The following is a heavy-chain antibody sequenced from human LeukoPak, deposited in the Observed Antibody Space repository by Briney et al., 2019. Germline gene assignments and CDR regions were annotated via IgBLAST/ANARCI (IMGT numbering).Heavy chain of an antibody. D-gene: IGHD6-13*01. CDR1: GYTFTSYY. V-gene: IGHV1-46*01. J-gene: IGHJ5*02. Sequence: ASVKVSCKASGYTFTSYYMHWVRQAPGQGLEWMGIINPSGGSTSYAQKFQGRVTMTRDTSTSTVYMELSSLRSEDTAVYYCAKDGASVGIAAAKGVNWFDPWGQGTLVTVSS. CDR3: AKDGASVGIAAAKGVNWFDP. CDR2: INPSGGST.